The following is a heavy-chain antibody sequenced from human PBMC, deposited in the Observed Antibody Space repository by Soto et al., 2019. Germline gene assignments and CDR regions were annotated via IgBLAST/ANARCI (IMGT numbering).Heavy chain of an antibody. CDR1: GYTFTNFG. V-gene: IGHV1-18*01. Sequence: QVQLVQSGAEVKKPGASVKVSCKASGYTFTNFGISWVRQAPGQGLEWMGWISAYNGNTNYAQNFQGRVTMITDTSTSTAYMELRSVRSDDTAVYYFAGGGTPIDYWGQGTRVTVSS. CDR2: ISAYNGNT. D-gene: IGHD3-16*01. J-gene: IGHJ4*02. CDR3: AGGGTPIDY.